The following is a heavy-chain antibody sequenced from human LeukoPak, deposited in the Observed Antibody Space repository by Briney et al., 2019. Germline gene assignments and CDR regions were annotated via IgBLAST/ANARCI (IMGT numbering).Heavy chain of an antibody. V-gene: IGHV1-2*02. Sequence: ASVKVSCKASGYTFTDYYIHWVRQAPGQGLEWMGWVNPNSGGTNYAQKFQGRITMTRDTSISTAYMELSRLRSDDTAVYYCARTLAHLYDSSGYTGGGDAFDIWAKGQWSPSLQ. CDR1: GYTFTDYY. CDR2: VNPNSGGT. CDR3: ARTLAHLYDSSGYTGGGDAFDI. D-gene: IGHD3-22*01. J-gene: IGHJ3*02.